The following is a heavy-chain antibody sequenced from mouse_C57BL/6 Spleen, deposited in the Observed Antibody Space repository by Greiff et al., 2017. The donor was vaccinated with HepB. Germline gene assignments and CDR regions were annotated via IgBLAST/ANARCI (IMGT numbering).Heavy chain of an antibody. J-gene: IGHJ2*01. V-gene: IGHV1-55*01. CDR3: AREGIVYYGSSYNY. Sequence: QVQLQQPGAELVKPGASVKMTCKASGYTFTSYWITWVKQRPGQGLEWIGDIYPGSGSTNYNEKFKSKATLTVDTSSSTAYMQLSSLTSEDSAVYYCAREGIVYYGSSYNYWGQGTTLTVSS. CDR2: IYPGSGST. CDR1: GYTFTSYW. D-gene: IGHD1-1*01.